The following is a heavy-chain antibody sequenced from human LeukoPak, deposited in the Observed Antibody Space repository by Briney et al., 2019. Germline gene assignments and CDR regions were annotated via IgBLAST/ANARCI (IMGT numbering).Heavy chain of an antibody. J-gene: IGHJ4*02. D-gene: IGHD5-18*01. CDR3: AKGGYSYGTADY. Sequence: AGGSLRLSCAASGFSFSTYGMHWVRQAPGKGLEWVAAIPSDGRNKYHADSLEGRFTISRDNSQNTVYLQMNSLRYDDTAVYYCAKGGYSYGTADYWGQGTLVTVSS. CDR2: IPSDGRNK. V-gene: IGHV3-30*18. CDR1: GFSFSTYG.